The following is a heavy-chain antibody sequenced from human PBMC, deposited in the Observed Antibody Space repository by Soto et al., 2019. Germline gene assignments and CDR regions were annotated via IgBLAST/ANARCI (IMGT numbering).Heavy chain of an antibody. CDR2: ISSSSSYI. CDR3: ARDGKGYYDYVW. CDR1: GFTFSSYS. D-gene: IGHD3-16*01. Sequence: PGGSLRLSCAASGFTFSSYSMNWVRQAPGKGLEWVSSISSSSSYIYYADSVKGRFTISRDNAKNSLYLQMNSLRAEDTAVYYCARDGKGYYDYVWGGQGTLVTVSS. V-gene: IGHV3-21*01. J-gene: IGHJ4*02.